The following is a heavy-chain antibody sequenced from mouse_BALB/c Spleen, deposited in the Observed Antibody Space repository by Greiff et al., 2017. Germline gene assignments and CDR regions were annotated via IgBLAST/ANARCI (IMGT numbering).Heavy chain of an antibody. D-gene: IGHD4-1*01. CDR2: IWAGGST. Sequence: VKVVESGPGLVAPSQSLSITCTVSGFSLTSYGVHWVRQPPGKGLEWLGVIWAGGSTNYNSALMSRLSISKDNSKSQVFLKMNSLQTDDTAMYYCARANWDYFDYWGQGTTLTVSS. J-gene: IGHJ2*01. CDR1: GFSLTSYG. CDR3: ARANWDYFDY. V-gene: IGHV2-9*02.